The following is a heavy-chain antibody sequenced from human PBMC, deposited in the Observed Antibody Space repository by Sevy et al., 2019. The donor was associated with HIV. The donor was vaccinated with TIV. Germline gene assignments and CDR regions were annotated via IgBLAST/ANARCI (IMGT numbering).Heavy chain of an antibody. CDR3: ARNYFDSSGSGLSYYYYMDV. CDR2: IDSSGTSI. CDR1: GFTFSSDE. V-gene: IGHV3-48*03. D-gene: IGHD3-22*01. J-gene: IGHJ6*03. Sequence: GGSLRLSCAASGFTFSSDEMTWVRQAPGKGLEWISYIDSSGTSIYYADSVLARFTVSRDNAKNSLFLQMNSLRAEDTAVYYCARNYFDSSGSGLSYYYYMDVWGKGTTVTVSS.